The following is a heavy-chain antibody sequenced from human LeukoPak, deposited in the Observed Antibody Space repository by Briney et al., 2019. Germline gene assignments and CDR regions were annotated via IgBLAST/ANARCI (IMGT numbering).Heavy chain of an antibody. CDR3: ARTTYYYGSSDY. D-gene: IGHD3-10*01. V-gene: IGHV1-2*02. J-gene: IGHJ4*02. CDR1: GYTFTSYD. Sequence: ASVKVSCKASGYTFTSYDINWVRQAPGQGLEWMGWINPNSGGTNYAQKFQGRVTMTRDTSISTAYMELSRLRSDDTAVYYCARTTYYYGSSDYWGQGTLVTVSS. CDR2: INPNSGGT.